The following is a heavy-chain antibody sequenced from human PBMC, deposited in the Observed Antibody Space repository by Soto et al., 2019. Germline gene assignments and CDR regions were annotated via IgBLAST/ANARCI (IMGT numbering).Heavy chain of an antibody. V-gene: IGHV3-9*01. CDR2: ISWNSGSI. CDR3: AKSPGTVAGIDY. CDR1: GFTFDDYA. J-gene: IGHJ4*02. Sequence: GGSLRLSCAASGFTFDDYAMHWVRQAPGKGLEWVSGISWNSGSIGYADSVKGRFTISRDNAKNSLYLQMNSLRAEDTALYYCAKSPGTVAGIDYWGQGTLVTVSS. D-gene: IGHD6-19*01.